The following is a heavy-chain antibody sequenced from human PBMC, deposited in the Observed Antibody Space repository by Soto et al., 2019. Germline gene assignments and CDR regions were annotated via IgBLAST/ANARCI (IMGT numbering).Heavy chain of an antibody. CDR3: ARGPSSSDIVVVPAAIRSNP. CDR2: ISSNGGST. Sequence: GGSLRLSCAASGFTFSSYAMHWVRQAPGKGLEYVSAISSNGGSTYYANSVKGRFTISRDNSKNTLYLQMGSLRAEDMAVYYCARGPSSSDIVVVPAAIRSNPWGQGTLVTVSS. J-gene: IGHJ5*02. CDR1: GFTFSSYA. D-gene: IGHD2-2*01. V-gene: IGHV3-64*01.